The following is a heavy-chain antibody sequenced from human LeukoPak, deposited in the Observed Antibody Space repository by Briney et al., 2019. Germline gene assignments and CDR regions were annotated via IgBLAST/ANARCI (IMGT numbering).Heavy chain of an antibody. J-gene: IGHJ5*02. CDR1: GYTFSNYD. CDR3: AREHCTSPTCNFNNWLDP. Sequence: ASVKVSCKASGYTFSNYDINWVRQDAGQGLEWMGWMNPGSGKTAYAQKSQGRVTMTWDTSIDTAYMELSSLRSDDTAVYFCAREHCTSPTCNFNNWLDPWGQGTLVTVSS. CDR2: MNPGSGKT. V-gene: IGHV1-8*01. D-gene: IGHD2-2*01.